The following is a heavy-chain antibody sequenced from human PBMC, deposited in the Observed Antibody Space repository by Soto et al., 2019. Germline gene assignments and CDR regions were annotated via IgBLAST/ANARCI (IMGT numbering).Heavy chain of an antibody. J-gene: IGHJ6*02. D-gene: IGHD6-6*01. CDR1: GYTFTSYG. CDR3: ATGWWQLVSFNYYGMDV. V-gene: IGHV1-18*04. Sequence: QVQLVQSGAEVKKPGASVKVSCKASGYTFTSYGISWVRQAPGQGLEWMGWISAYNGNTNYAQKLQGRVTMTTDTSTSTAYMELRSLRSDDTAVYYCATGWWQLVSFNYYGMDVWGQGTTVTVSS. CDR2: ISAYNGNT.